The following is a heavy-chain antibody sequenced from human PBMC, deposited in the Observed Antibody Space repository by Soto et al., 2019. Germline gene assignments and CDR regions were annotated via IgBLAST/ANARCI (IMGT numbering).Heavy chain of an antibody. J-gene: IGHJ6*02. V-gene: IGHV3-23*01. CDR1: GFTFSSYA. CDR3: ARDREYQLRTMYYYGMDV. Sequence: HPGGSLRLSCAASGFTFSSYAMSWVRQAPGKGLEWVSAISGSGGSTYYADSVKGRFTISRDNAKNSLYLQMNSLRAEDTAVYYCARDREYQLRTMYYYGMDVWGQGTTVTVSS. CDR2: ISGSGGST. D-gene: IGHD2-2*01.